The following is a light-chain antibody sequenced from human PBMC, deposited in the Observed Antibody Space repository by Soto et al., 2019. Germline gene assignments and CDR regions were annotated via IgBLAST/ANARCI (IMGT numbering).Light chain of an antibody. CDR3: QQYGTTPRT. CDR2: GAS. V-gene: IGKV3-20*01. CDR1: QSISSHF. Sequence: DIVMTQSPGTLSLSLGERATLSCRASQSISSHFLSWYHQKPDQSPRLLIYGASSRATGSPDRFSGRGSGTDFTLTISRLEPEDFAAYFCQQYGTTPRTFGQGTKVDIK. J-gene: IGKJ1*01.